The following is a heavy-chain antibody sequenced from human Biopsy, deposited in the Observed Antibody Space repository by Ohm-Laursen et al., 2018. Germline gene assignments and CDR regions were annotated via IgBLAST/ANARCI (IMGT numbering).Heavy chain of an antibody. J-gene: IGHJ4*02. CDR2: IRASGNHI. D-gene: IGHD2-8*01. CDR3: ARDGEAKYCKHGVCPSDF. CDR1: GFSFSGVS. V-gene: IGHV3-21*01. Sequence: SLRLSCTPFGFSFSGVSTNWVRQAPGRGLGWVSSIRASGNHIYYTDSVKGRFTVSRDNGKNSVYLQMNSLRVEDTAVYYCARDGEAKYCKHGVCPSDFWGQGTLVTVSS.